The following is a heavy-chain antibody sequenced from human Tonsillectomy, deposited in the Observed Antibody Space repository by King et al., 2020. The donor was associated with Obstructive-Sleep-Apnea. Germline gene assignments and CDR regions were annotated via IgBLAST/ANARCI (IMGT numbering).Heavy chain of an antibody. D-gene: IGHD6-13*01. CDR1: GFTFSSYD. CDR3: ARGRYSSSLSLYYFDY. V-gene: IGHV3-13*01. Sequence: VQLVESGGGLVQPGGSLRLSCAASGFTFSSYDMHWVRQATGKGLEWVSAIGPAGDTYYPGSVKGRFTISRENAKNSLYLQMNSLRAGDTAVYYCARGRYSSSLSLYYFDYWGQGTLVTVSS. CDR2: IGPAGDT. J-gene: IGHJ4*02.